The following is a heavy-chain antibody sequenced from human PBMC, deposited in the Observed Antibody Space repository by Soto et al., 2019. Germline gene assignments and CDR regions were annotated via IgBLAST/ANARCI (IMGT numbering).Heavy chain of an antibody. CDR3: ARSVTIFGVVSDTPFDL. Sequence: QVELVQSGTEVKKPGASVKIPCKASAYTFTDYDIHWLRQAPGHRLEWMGWINAGNGDTKYSQKFPGIVTITRDTSATAAYMGRPNLTSEDTALYFCARSVTIFGVVSDTPFDLWGRGSLVSVSS. CDR1: AYTFTDYD. D-gene: IGHD3-3*01. CDR2: INAGNGDT. J-gene: IGHJ2*01. V-gene: IGHV1-3*01.